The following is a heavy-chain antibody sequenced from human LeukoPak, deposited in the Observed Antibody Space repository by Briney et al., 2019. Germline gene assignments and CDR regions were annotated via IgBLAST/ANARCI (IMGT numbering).Heavy chain of an antibody. Sequence: GASVKVSCKASGGTFSSYAISWVRQAPGQGLEWMGGIIPIFGTANYAQKFQGRVTITADESTSTAYMELSSLRSEDTAVYYCARAGDSSGYYGDYYYGMDVWGQGTTVTVSS. CDR2: IIPIFGTA. D-gene: IGHD3-22*01. CDR1: GGTFSSYA. V-gene: IGHV1-69*01. CDR3: ARAGDSSGYYGDYYYGMDV. J-gene: IGHJ6*02.